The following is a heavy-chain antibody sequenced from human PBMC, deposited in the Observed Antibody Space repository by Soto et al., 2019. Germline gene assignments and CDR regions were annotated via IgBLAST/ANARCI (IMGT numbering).Heavy chain of an antibody. CDR1: GYTLTELS. V-gene: IGHV1-24*01. J-gene: IGHJ3*02. D-gene: IGHD6-6*01. CDR3: ATPYSSSPLLCAFDI. Sequence: GASVKVSCKVSGYTLTELSMHWVRQAPGKGLEWMGVFDPEDGETIYAQKFQGRVTMTEDTSTDTAYMELSSLRSEDTAVYYCATPYSSSPLLCAFDIWGQGTMVTVSS. CDR2: FDPEDGET.